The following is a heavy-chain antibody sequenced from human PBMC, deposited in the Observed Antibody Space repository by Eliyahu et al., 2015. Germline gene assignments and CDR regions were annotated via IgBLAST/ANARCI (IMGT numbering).Heavy chain of an antibody. CDR3: ARDLGAYKRAFDY. Sequence: EVQLVESGGRLTQPGGSLRLSCAASGFPVSSNYMSWVRQAPGKGLEWLSVMYNGGATYYADSVKGRFTISRDNSKNTLYLQMNSLRADDTAVYYCARDLGAYKRAFDYWGQGTLVTVSS. J-gene: IGHJ4*02. V-gene: IGHV3-53*01. D-gene: IGHD3-16*01. CDR2: MYNGGAT. CDR1: GFPVSSNY.